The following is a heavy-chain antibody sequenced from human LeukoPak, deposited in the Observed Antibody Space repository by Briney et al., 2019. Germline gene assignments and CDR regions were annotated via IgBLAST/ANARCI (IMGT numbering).Heavy chain of an antibody. CDR3: ARLTMGPGGY. CDR2: ISSSSSYI. CDR1: GFTFGSYS. D-gene: IGHD1-14*01. V-gene: IGHV3-21*01. J-gene: IGHJ4*02. Sequence: AGGSLRLSCAASGFTFGSYSMKWVRQAPGKGLEWVSSISSSSSYIYYADSVKGRFTISRDNAKNSLYLQMNSLRAEDTAVYYCARLTMGPGGYWGQGTLVTVSS.